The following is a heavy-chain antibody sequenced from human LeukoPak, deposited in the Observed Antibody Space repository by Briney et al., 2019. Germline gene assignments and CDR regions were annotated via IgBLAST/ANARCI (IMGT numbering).Heavy chain of an antibody. CDR2: ISGSGGST. CDR3: AKDGGWLRFGRR. V-gene: IGHV3-23*01. D-gene: IGHD5-12*01. CDR1: GFTFSSYA. J-gene: IGHJ4*01. Sequence: GGSLRLSCAASGFTFSSYAMSWVRQAPGKGLEWVSAISGSGGSTYYADSVKGRFTISRDNSKNTLYLQMNSLRAEDTAVYYGAKDGGWLRFGRRWGQEPWSPSPQ.